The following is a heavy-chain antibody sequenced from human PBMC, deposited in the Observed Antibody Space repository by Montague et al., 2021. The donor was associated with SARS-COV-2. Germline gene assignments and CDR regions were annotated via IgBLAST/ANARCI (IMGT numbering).Heavy chain of an antibody. CDR1: GFTFSSYE. CDR3: ARGGSVIMVRGLIADAFDX. Sequence: SLRLSCAASGFTFSSYEMNWVRQAPGKGLEWVSYISSSGSAKYYADSVKGRFTISRDNAKNPLYLQMNSLRAEDTAVYYCARGGSVIMVRGLIADAFDXWGQGAMVTVSS. V-gene: IGHV3-48*03. J-gene: IGHJ3*02. D-gene: IGHD3-10*01. CDR2: ISSSGSAK.